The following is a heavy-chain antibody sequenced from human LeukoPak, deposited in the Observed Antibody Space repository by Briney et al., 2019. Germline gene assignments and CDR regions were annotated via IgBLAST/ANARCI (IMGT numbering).Heavy chain of an antibody. CDR2: INTGNGNT. D-gene: IGHD3-10*01. Sequence: GASVKVSCKASAYTFANYAISWLRQAPGQRLEWMGWINTGNGNTKYSQNFQGRVTITRDTSASTAYMDLSSLRSEDTAVYYCARDESYAVYWGQGTLVTVSS. CDR3: ARDESYAVY. CDR1: AYTFANYA. V-gene: IGHV1-3*04. J-gene: IGHJ4*02.